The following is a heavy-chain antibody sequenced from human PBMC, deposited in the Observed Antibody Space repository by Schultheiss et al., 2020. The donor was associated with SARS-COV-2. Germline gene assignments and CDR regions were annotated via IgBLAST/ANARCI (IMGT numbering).Heavy chain of an antibody. V-gene: IGHV3-33*08. CDR3: TTYSGTYHFDY. J-gene: IGHJ4*02. Sequence: GESLKISCAASGFSLSNYGMHWVRQAPGKGLEWVAVIWYDGSNKYYADSVKGRFTISRDDSKYTLYLQMNSLKSEDTAVYYCTTYSGTYHFDYWGQGTLVTVSS. CDR1: GFSLSNYG. D-gene: IGHD1-26*01. CDR2: IWYDGSNK.